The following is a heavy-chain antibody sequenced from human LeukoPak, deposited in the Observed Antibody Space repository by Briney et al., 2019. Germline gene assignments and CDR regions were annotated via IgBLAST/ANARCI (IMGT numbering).Heavy chain of an antibody. CDR2: ISGSGGST. D-gene: IGHD6-19*01. J-gene: IGHJ4*02. CDR1: GFTFSSYW. V-gene: IGHV3-23*01. Sequence: GGSLRLSCVASGFTFSSYWMSWVRQAPGKGLEWVSAISGSGGSTYYADSVKGRFTISRDNSKNTLYLQMNSLRAEDTAVYYCAKVSSGWTQPDYWGQGTLVTVSS. CDR3: AKVSSGWTQPDY.